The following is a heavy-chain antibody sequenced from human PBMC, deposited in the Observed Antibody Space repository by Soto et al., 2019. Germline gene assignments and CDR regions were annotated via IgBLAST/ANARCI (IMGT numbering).Heavy chain of an antibody. V-gene: IGHV3-21*01. J-gene: IGHJ6*03. CDR2: ISSSSSYI. CDR3: ARDAYYYDSSGYHPYYYYYMDV. D-gene: IGHD3-22*01. Sequence: GGSLRLSCAASGFTFSSYSMNWVRQAPGKGLEWVSSISSSSSYIYYADSVKDRFTISRDNAKNSLYLQMNSLRAEDTAVYYCARDAYYYDSSGYHPYYYYYMDVWGKGTTVTVSS. CDR1: GFTFSSYS.